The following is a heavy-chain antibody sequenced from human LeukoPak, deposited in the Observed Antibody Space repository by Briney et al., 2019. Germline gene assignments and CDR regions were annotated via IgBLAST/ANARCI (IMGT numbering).Heavy chain of an antibody. J-gene: IGHJ5*02. Sequence: SETLSLTCTVSGGSISSYYWSWIRQPAGKGLERIGRIYTSGSTNYNPSLKSRVTMSVDTSKNQFSLKLSSVTAADTAVYYCARHPKRHYVWGSYRYNLKFDPWGQGTLVTVSS. D-gene: IGHD3-16*02. CDR3: ARHPKRHYVWGSYRYNLKFDP. CDR2: IYTSGST. V-gene: IGHV4-4*07. CDR1: GGSISSYY.